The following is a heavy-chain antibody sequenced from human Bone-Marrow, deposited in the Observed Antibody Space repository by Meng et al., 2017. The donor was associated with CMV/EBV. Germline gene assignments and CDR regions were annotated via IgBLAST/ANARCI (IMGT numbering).Heavy chain of an antibody. J-gene: IGHJ6*02. CDR3: ARDRDIVVVPAPDRYGMAV. D-gene: IGHD2-2*01. CDR1: GGSVSSGGYY. V-gene: IGHV4-61*08. CDR2: IYHSGST. Sequence: SETLSLTCTVSGGSVSSGGYYWSWIRQPPGKGLEWIGYIYHSGSTNYNPSLKSRVTISVDTSKKQFSLKLGSVTAADTAVYYCARDRDIVVVPAPDRYGMAVWGQGTTVTV.